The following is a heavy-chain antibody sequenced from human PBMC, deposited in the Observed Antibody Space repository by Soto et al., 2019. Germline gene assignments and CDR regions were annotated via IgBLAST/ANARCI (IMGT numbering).Heavy chain of an antibody. CDR3: ASPPSA. CDR1: GFTFSSYA. V-gene: IGHV3-30-3*01. CDR2: ISYYLSNK. J-gene: IGHJ5*02. Sequence: WGSLGLSCASSGFTFSSYAMHWVRQAPGKGLEWVAVISYYLSNKCYADSCKCLFTISRDNPKNPLYLQMNTLSAENTPVYYCASPPSAWGQGTLVTVS.